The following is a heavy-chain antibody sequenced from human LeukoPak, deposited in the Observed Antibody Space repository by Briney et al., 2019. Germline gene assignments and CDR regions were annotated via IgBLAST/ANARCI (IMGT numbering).Heavy chain of an antibody. Sequence: GGSLRLSCAASGFTISSNYMSWVRHTPGKGLEWVSLIYSGGSTYYADSVKGRFTISRDNSKNTLYLQMNSLRAEDTAVYYCASRDKGYYYGMDVWGQGTTVTVSS. CDR2: IYSGGST. V-gene: IGHV3-66*01. CDR3: ASRDKGYYYGMDV. D-gene: IGHD5-24*01. J-gene: IGHJ6*02. CDR1: GFTISSNY.